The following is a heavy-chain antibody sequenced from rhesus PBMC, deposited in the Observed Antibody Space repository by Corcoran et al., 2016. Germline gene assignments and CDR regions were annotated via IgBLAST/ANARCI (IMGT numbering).Heavy chain of an antibody. CDR2: IYGSSGST. V-gene: IGHV4S7*01. J-gene: IGHJ4*01. D-gene: IGHD5-24*01. CDR1: GGSISDSYF. CDR3: ARDRRYSGYSLMWGSDY. Sequence: QVQLQESGPGLVQPSETLSLTCAISGGSISDSYFWQWISQPPGKGLEWIGNIYGSSGSTYYNPSLKSRVTISKDTSKNQFSLKLSSVTAADTAVYYCARDRRYSGYSLMWGSDYWGQGVLVTVSS.